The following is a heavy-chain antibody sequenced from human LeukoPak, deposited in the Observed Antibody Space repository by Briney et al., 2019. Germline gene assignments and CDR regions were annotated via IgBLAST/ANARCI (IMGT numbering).Heavy chain of an antibody. Sequence: SETLSLTCAVYSGSFSGYYWSWIRQPPGKGLEWIGEITHSGSTNYNPSLKSRVTISVDTSKNQFSLKLTSVTAADTAVYYCARAYSRFHYYYMDVWGKGTTVTVSS. D-gene: IGHD6-13*01. V-gene: IGHV4-34*01. J-gene: IGHJ6*03. CDR2: ITHSGST. CDR1: SGSFSGYY. CDR3: ARAYSRFHYYYMDV.